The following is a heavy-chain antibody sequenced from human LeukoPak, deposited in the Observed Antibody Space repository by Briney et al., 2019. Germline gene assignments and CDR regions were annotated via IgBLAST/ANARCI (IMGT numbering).Heavy chain of an antibody. J-gene: IGHJ4*02. V-gene: IGHV2-5*02. Sequence: SGPTLVKPTQTLTLTCTFSGFSLSTSGVGVGWIRQPPGKALEWFALIYWDDDRRYSPSLRSRLTVTKDTSKNQVVLTMTNMDPVDTATYYCAHSYDTGGNYYSRFDYWGQGTLVTVSS. CDR3: AHSYDTGGNYYSRFDY. CDR1: GFSLSTSGVG. CDR2: IYWDDDR. D-gene: IGHD3-22*01.